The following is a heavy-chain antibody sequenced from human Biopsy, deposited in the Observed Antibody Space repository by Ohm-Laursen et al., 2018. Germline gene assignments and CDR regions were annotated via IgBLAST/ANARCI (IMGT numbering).Heavy chain of an antibody. CDR3: ARDGKYDSRGY. CDR1: GYTFISFG. D-gene: IGHD3-22*01. Sequence: ASVKVSCKASGYTFISFGITWVRQAPGQGLEWVGYIGGDNGDTKYAQKFQGRVTMTTDTSTSAAYMELRSLRSDDTAFYYCARDGKYDSRGYWGPGTLVTVSS. J-gene: IGHJ4*02. V-gene: IGHV1-18*01. CDR2: IGGDNGDT.